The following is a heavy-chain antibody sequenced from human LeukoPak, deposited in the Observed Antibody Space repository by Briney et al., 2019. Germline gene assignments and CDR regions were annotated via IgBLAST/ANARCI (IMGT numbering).Heavy chain of an antibody. V-gene: IGHV1-18*01. D-gene: IGHD6-13*01. CDR3: ARSKAAYSSSVDY. CDR1: GGTFSSYA. Sequence: ASVKVSCKASGGTFSSYAISWVRQAPGQGLEWMGWISAYNGNTNYAQKLQGRVTMTTDTSTSTAYMELRSLRSDDTAVYYCARSKAAYSSSVDYWGQGTLVTVSS. J-gene: IGHJ4*02. CDR2: ISAYNGNT.